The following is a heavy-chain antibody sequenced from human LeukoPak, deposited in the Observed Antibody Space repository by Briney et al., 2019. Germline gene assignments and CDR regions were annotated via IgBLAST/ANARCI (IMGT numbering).Heavy chain of an antibody. J-gene: IGHJ4*02. CDR1: GLTFSSYW. Sequence: GGSLRLSCAASGLTFSSYWMSWVRQAPGKGLEWVANIKQDGNERYYVDSVKGRFTISRDNPKNSLCLQMKSLKAEDTAVYYCARARDIVVVPAAIDYWGQGTLVTVSS. V-gene: IGHV3-7*01. CDR2: IKQDGNER. CDR3: ARARDIVVVPAAIDY. D-gene: IGHD2-2*01.